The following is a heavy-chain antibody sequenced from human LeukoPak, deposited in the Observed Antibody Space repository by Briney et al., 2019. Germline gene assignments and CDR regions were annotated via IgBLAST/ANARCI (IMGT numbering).Heavy chain of an antibody. CDR1: GFTFSSYA. D-gene: IGHD6-6*01. V-gene: IGHV3-23*01. CDR2: ISDSGGNT. CDR3: ARHRSSWLIDY. Sequence: GGSLRLSCAASGFTFSSYAMSWVRQAPGKGLQWVSGISDSGGNTYYADSVRGRFTISRDNSKNTLYLQMNSLRAEDTAVYYCARHRSSWLIDYWGQGTLVTVSS. J-gene: IGHJ4*02.